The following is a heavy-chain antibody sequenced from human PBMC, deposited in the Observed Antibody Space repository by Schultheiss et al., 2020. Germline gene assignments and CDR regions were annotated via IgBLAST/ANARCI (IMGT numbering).Heavy chain of an antibody. Sequence: SETLSLTCAVYGGSFSDYYWSWIRQPPGKGLEWIGEINHSGSTNYNPSLKSRVTISVDTSKNQFSLKLSSVTAADTAVYYCARADVRDIVATIDAFDLWGQVTMVTVSS. J-gene: IGHJ3*01. CDR3: ARADVRDIVATIDAFDL. CDR1: GGSFSDYY. D-gene: IGHD5-12*01. CDR2: INHSGST. V-gene: IGHV4-34*01.